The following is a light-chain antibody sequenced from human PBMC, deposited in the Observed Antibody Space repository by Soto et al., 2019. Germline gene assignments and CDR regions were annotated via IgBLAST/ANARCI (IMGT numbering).Light chain of an antibody. CDR1: SSNIGAGYD. CDR3: QSYDSSLSGSVV. Sequence: QAVLTQPPSVSGAPGQRVTISCTGSSSNIGAGYDVHWYQQLPGTAPKLLIFDNSHRPSGVPDRISGSRSGTSASLAITGLQAEDEADYYCQSYDSSLSGSVVFGGGTQLTVL. V-gene: IGLV1-40*01. J-gene: IGLJ2*01. CDR2: DNS.